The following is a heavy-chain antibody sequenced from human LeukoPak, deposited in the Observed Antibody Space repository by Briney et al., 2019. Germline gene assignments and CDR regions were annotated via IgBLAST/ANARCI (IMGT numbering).Heavy chain of an antibody. D-gene: IGHD3-22*01. CDR1: GYTFTSYY. CDR3: ASSGHYDSSGYSPYYYYYGMDV. Sequence: ASVTVSCKASGYTFTSYYMHWVRQAPGQGLEWMGIINPSGGSTSYAQKFQGRVTMTRDTSTSTVYMELSSLRSEDTAVYYCASSGHYDSSGYSPYYYYYGMDVWGQGTTVTVSS. V-gene: IGHV1-46*03. J-gene: IGHJ6*02. CDR2: INPSGGST.